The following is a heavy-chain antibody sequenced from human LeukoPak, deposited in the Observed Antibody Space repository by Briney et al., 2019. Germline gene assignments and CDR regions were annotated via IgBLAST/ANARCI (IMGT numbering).Heavy chain of an antibody. D-gene: IGHD3-3*01. Sequence: GGSLRLSCTASGFTFSTYVMTWVRQAPGKGLEWVSGMTGTGDTKYYADSVKGRFTISRDNSKNTPYLQMNSLRAEDTAVYYCARKTVEVYYGALDPWGQGALVTVSS. CDR1: GFTFSTYV. CDR3: ARKTVEVYYGALDP. J-gene: IGHJ5*02. V-gene: IGHV3-23*01. CDR2: MTGTGDTK.